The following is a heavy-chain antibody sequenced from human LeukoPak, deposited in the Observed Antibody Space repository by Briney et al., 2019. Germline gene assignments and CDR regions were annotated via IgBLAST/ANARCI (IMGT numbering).Heavy chain of an antibody. J-gene: IGHJ4*02. Sequence: PSETLSLTCTVSGGSINSYYWSWIRQPPGKGLEWIGYIYYSGSTNYNPSLKSRVTISVDTSKNQFSLKLSSVTAADTAVYYCARVAGTTFDYWGQGTLVTVSS. V-gene: IGHV4-59*01. CDR1: GGSINSYY. CDR2: IYYSGST. CDR3: ARVAGTTFDY. D-gene: IGHD6-19*01.